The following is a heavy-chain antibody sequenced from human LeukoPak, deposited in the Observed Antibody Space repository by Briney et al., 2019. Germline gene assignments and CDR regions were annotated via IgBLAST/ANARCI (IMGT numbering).Heavy chain of an antibody. Sequence: GRCPRPAWPASAFTVSTYAMSWVRQPPGSGREWVSGIGGGGSSTYYADSVKGRFTISRDNSKNTLYLQMNSLRAEDTAVYYCARHPRVVGHYGYWGQGTLVTVSS. CDR1: AFTVSTYA. D-gene: IGHD3-10*01. CDR3: ARHPRVVGHYGY. CDR2: IGGGGSST. V-gene: IGHV3-23*01. J-gene: IGHJ4*02.